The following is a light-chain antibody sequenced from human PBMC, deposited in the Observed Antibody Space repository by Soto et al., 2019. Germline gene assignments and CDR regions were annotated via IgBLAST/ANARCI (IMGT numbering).Light chain of an antibody. V-gene: IGKV1-39*01. J-gene: IGKJ4*01. CDR2: AAS. Sequence: DIQMTQSPSSLSASVGDRVTITCRASQTISNYLNWYQQRPGKAPKLLIYAASSLQSGVPSRFSGSGSGTDFTLTISSVQPEDFATYYCQQSYTTPLTFGGGTKVEIK. CDR3: QQSYTTPLT. CDR1: QTISNY.